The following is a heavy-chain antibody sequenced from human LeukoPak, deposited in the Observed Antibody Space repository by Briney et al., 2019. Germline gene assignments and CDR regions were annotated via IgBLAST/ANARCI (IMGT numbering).Heavy chain of an antibody. CDR2: IYYSGST. V-gene: IGHV4-30-4*08. CDR3: ARVLVAVGFGELLEYYFDY. Sequence: SQTLSLTCTVSGGSISSGDYYWSWIRQPPGQGLEWIGYIYYSGSTYYNPSLKSRVTITVDTSKNQFSLKLSSVTAADTAVYYCARVLVAVGFGELLEYYFDYWGQGTLVTVSS. J-gene: IGHJ4*02. D-gene: IGHD3-10*01. CDR1: GGSISSGDYY.